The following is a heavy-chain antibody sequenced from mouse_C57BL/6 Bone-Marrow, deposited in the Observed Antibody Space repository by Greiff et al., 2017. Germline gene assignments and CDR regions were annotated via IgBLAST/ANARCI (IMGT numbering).Heavy chain of an antibody. V-gene: IGHV5-12*01. J-gene: IGHJ1*03. CDR1: GFTFSDYY. Sequence: EVQVVESGGGLVQPGGFLKLSCAASGFTFSDYYMYWVRQTPEKRLEWVAYISNGGGSTYYPDTVKGRFTISRDNAKNTLYLQMSRLKSEDTAMYYCARRLCVHWYFDVWGTGTTVTVSS. CDR3: ARRLCVHWYFDV. CDR2: ISNGGGST.